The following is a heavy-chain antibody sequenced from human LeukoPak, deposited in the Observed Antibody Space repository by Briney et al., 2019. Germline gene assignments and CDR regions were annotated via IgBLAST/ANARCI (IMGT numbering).Heavy chain of an antibody. J-gene: IGHJ4*02. CDR1: GGSITSSSYY. Sequence: SETLSLTCSVSGGSITSSSYYWGWIRQPPRRGPEWLASVYYSGLTYYNSSLKSRVSISVDTSKNQFSLKLTSVTAADTAVYYCARVAYGSGSRLIDCWGQGTLVTISS. CDR3: ARVAYGSGSRLIDC. V-gene: IGHV4-39*07. D-gene: IGHD3-10*01. CDR2: VYYSGLT.